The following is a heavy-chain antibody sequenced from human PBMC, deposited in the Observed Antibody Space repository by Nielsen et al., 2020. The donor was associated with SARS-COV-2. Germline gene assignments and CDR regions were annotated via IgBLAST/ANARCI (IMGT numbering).Heavy chain of an antibody. CDR3: AKMGGDYDFWSGYVSGPYGMDV. Sequence: VRQAPGKGLEWVGRIKSKTDGGTTDYAAPVKGRFTISRDDSKNTLYLQMNSLRAEDTAVYYCAKMGGDYDFWSGYVSGPYGMDVWGQGTTVTVSS. CDR2: IKSKTDGGTT. D-gene: IGHD3-3*01. J-gene: IGHJ6*02. V-gene: IGHV3-15*01.